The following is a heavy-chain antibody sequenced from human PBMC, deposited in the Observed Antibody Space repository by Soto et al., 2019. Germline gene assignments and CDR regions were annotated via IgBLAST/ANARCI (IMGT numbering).Heavy chain of an antibody. CDR2: IIPIFGTA. D-gene: IGHD1-1*01. CDR3: AGLSAATGYYYYGMDV. V-gene: IGHV1-69*01. Sequence: QVQLVQSGAEVKKPGSSVKVSCKASGGIFSSYAISWVRQAPGQGLEWMGGIIPIFGTANYAQKFQGRVTITADESTSTAYMELSSLRSEDTAVYYCAGLSAATGYYYYGMDVWGQGTTVTVSS. CDR1: GGIFSSYA. J-gene: IGHJ6*02.